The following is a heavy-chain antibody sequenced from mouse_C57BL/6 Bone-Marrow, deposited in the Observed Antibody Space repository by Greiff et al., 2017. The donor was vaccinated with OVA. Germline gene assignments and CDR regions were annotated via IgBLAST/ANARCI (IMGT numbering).Heavy chain of an antibody. Sequence: QVQLQQPGAELVKPGASVKVSCKASGYTFTSYWMHWVKQRPGQGLEWIGRIHPSDSDTNYNQKFKGKATLTVDKSSSTAYMRLSSLTSEDSAVYYCAMGTTVVAKLGYWGQGTTLTVSS. J-gene: IGHJ2*01. V-gene: IGHV1-74*01. D-gene: IGHD1-1*01. CDR2: IHPSDSDT. CDR1: GYTFTSYW. CDR3: AMGTTVVAKLGY.